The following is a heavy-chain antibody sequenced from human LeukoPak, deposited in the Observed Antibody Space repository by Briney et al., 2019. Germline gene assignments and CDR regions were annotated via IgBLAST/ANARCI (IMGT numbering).Heavy chain of an antibody. CDR2: ISSSGSTI. D-gene: IGHD3-3*01. V-gene: IGHV3-48*03. Sequence: VGSLRLSCAASGFTFSSYEMNWVRQAPGKGLEWVSYISSSGSTIYYADSVKGRFTISRDNAKNSLYLQMNSLRAEDTAVYYCARGTIFGVSDFDYWGQGTLVTVSS. CDR3: ARGTIFGVSDFDY. CDR1: GFTFSSYE. J-gene: IGHJ4*02.